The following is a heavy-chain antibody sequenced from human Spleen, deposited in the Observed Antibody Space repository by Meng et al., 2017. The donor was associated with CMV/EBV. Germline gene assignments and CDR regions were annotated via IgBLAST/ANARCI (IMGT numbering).Heavy chain of an antibody. CDR2: IYYSGST. CDR1: GGSISSSSYY. V-gene: IGHV4-39*01. J-gene: IGHJ6*02. Sequence: SETLSLTCTVSGGSISSSSYYWGWIRQPPGKGLEWNGSIYYSGSTYYNPSLKSRVTISVDTSKNQFSLKLSSVTAADTAVYYCARVFYYYDSSGYYGDNYYGMDVWGQGTTVTVSS. D-gene: IGHD3-22*01. CDR3: ARVFYYYDSSGYYGDNYYGMDV.